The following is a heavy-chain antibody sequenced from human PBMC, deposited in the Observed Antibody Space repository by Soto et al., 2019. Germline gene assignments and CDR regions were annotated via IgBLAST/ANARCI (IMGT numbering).Heavy chain of an antibody. CDR2: IYWDDDE. CDR3: VRNWRYYGGDYYYGMDA. V-gene: IGHV2-5*02. D-gene: IGHD3-10*01. CDR1: GFSLNTGGVG. J-gene: IGHJ6*02. Sequence: ITLKESGPTLVKPTQTLTLTCTFSGFSLNTGGVGVGWVRQPRGKAMEWLALIYWDDDERYRPSLRSRLNIPKDTTHNQVVLTMTNMDPEDTATYYCVRNWRYYGGDYYYGMDAWGQGTTVTVSS.